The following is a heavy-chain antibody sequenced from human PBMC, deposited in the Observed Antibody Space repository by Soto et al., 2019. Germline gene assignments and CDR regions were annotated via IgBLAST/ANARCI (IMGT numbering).Heavy chain of an antibody. J-gene: IGHJ5*02. D-gene: IGHD6-13*01. V-gene: IGHV5-10-1*01. CDR1: GYSFTSYW. CDR2: IDPSDSYT. CDR3: ARHVGYSSSWYWFDP. Sequence: PGKSLKISCKGSGYSFTSYWISWVRQMPGKGLEWMGRIDPSDSYTNYSPSFQGHVTISADKSISTAYLQWSSLKASDTAMYYCARHVGYSSSWYWFDPWGQGTLVTVSS.